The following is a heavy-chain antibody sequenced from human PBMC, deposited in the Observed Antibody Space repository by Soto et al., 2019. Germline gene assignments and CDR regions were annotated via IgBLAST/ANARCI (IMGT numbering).Heavy chain of an antibody. J-gene: IGHJ6*02. CDR1: GFSLTTGKMG. CDR3: ARMNVDSYQFYYAMDV. Sequence: SGPTLVNPTEPLTLTCTVSGFSLTTGKMGVSWIRQPPGKALEWLAHIFSDNERSYSTSLQGRLTISKDTSGSQVVLSMTNVDPVDTATYYCARMNVDSYQFYYAMDVWGQGTTVTVSS. D-gene: IGHD4-17*01. CDR2: IFSDNER. V-gene: IGHV2-26*01.